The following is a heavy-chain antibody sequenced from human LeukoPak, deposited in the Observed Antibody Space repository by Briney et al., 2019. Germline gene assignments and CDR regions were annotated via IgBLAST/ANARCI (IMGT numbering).Heavy chain of an antibody. V-gene: IGHV3-15*01. Sequence: GGSLRLSCAASGVTFSKAWMRWVRQAPGKGVEWGGRIKSKSDGGTTDYAARVEGRFTISRDDSQNTLSLQLHSLKPEDTAVYYCTTVRQLAPYFAYWGQGTLVTVSS. CDR1: GVTFSKAW. J-gene: IGHJ4*02. CDR2: IKSKSDGGTT. CDR3: TTVRQLAPYFAY. D-gene: IGHD6-6*01.